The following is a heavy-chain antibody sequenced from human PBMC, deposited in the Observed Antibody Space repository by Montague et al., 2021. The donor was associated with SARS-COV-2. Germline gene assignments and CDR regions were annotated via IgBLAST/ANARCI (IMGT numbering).Heavy chain of an antibody. J-gene: IGHJ5*01. V-gene: IGHV4-61*02. CDR3: AREVMATPLDS. CDR2: IYTSGSV. Sequence: TLSLTCSVSGGSLTSGRHYWTWVRQPAGKGLEWIGRIYTSGSVNYSPSLKTRVTISMDTSKNQFTLNLSSATAADTAEYFCAREVMATPLDSWGQGILVTVS. CDR1: GGSLTSGRHY. D-gene: IGHD5-12*01.